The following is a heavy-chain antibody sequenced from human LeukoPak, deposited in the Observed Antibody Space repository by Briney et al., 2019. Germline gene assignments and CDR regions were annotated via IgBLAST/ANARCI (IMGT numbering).Heavy chain of an antibody. CDR2: ISYDGSNK. Sequence: GGSLRLSCAASGFTFSSYGMHWVRQAPGKGLEWVAVISYDGSNKYYADSVKGRFTISRDNSKNTLYLQMNSLRAEDTAVYYCAKDHSLGYQLPIVGAFDIWGQGTMVTVSS. J-gene: IGHJ3*02. CDR1: GFTFSSYG. D-gene: IGHD2-2*01. V-gene: IGHV3-30*18. CDR3: AKDHSLGYQLPIVGAFDI.